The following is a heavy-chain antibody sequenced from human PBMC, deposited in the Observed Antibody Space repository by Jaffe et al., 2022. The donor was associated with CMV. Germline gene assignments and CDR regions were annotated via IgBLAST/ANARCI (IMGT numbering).Heavy chain of an antibody. D-gene: IGHD6-13*01. V-gene: IGHV3-33*01. Sequence: QVQLVESGGGVVQPGRSLRLSCVASGFTFSDYGIHWVRQAPGKGLEWVAVMWYDGTNKYYADSMKGRFTISRDTSKNTSYLEVNSLRVNDTAVYYCARGPRIAAAGTPPFDYWGQGTLVTVSS. CDR3: ARGPRIAAAGTPPFDY. J-gene: IGHJ4*02. CDR2: MWYDGTNK. CDR1: GFTFSDYG.